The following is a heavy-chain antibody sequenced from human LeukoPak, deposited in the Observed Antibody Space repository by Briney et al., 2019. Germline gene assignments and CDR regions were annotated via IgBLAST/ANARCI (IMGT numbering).Heavy chain of an antibody. D-gene: IGHD2-15*01. V-gene: IGHV4-59*01. Sequence: SETLSLTCTVSGGSISSYYWSWIRQPPGKGLEWIGYIYYSGSTHYDPPPKSRVTISVDTSKNQFSLKLSSVTAADTAVYYCARGKSVVAATSFDYWGQGTLVTVSS. J-gene: IGHJ4*02. CDR1: GGSISSYY. CDR3: ARGKSVVAATSFDY. CDR2: IYYSGST.